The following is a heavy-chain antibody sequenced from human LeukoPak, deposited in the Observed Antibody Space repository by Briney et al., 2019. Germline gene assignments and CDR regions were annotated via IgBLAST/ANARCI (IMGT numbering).Heavy chain of an antibody. Sequence: GCSLRLSCAASGFSFSSYAMSWLRQAPGKGLKGVSAVSGSGCSTYYADSVKGRVHISRNNSKNTLYLQMNSLRRDDTAGYFGSQGPSYGDYVFCHYWGQGPLHPVPS. CDR1: GFSFSSYA. V-gene: IGHV3-23*01. CDR3: SQGPSYGDYVFCHY. CDR2: VSGSGCST. J-gene: IGHJ4*02. D-gene: IGHD4-17*01.